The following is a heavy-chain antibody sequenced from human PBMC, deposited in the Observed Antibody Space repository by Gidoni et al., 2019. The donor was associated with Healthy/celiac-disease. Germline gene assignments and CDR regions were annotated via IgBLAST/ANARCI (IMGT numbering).Heavy chain of an antibody. V-gene: IGHV5-51*01. CDR3: NFGDDRYSGNPDY. Sequence: LQLVQSGAEVTKPGDSLKISCKGSGYRFTSYWLGWVRQMPGKGLEWMGIIYPGDSDTRYSPAFQGQVTIAADKSSSTAYLQWSSLKASDTAMYYCNFGDDRYSGNPDYWGQGTLVTVSS. D-gene: IGHD1-26*01. CDR2: IYPGDSDT. J-gene: IGHJ4*02. CDR1: GYRFTSYW.